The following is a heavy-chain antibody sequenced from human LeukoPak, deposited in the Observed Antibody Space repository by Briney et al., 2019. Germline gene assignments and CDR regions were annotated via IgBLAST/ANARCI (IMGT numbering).Heavy chain of an antibody. CDR3: AKDALLGIAAAGRSGMDV. CDR1: GFTFSSYA. J-gene: IGHJ6*02. Sequence: GGSLRLSCAASGFTFSSYAMSWVRQAPGKGLEWVSAISGSGGSTYYADSVKGRFTISRDNSKNTLYLQMNGLRAEDTAVYYCAKDALLGIAAAGRSGMDVWGQGTTVTVSS. D-gene: IGHD6-13*01. CDR2: ISGSGGST. V-gene: IGHV3-23*01.